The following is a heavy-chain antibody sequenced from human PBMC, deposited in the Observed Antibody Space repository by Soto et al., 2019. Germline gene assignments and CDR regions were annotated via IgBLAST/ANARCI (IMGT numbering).Heavy chain of an antibody. CDR1: GYTFTDHH. Sequence: QVQLVQSGAEVKKPGASVKVSCKASGYTFTDHHLHWVRQSPGQGLEWMGCINPNRGGTKYAQKFQGRVTMTRDTSISTVYMELSRLSSDDTAIYFCARDRMYMSSYLGDAGGEIDFRGQGTLVTVSS. J-gene: IGHJ4*02. V-gene: IGHV1-2*02. D-gene: IGHD6-6*01. CDR2: INPNRGGT. CDR3: ARDRMYMSSYLGDAGGEIDF.